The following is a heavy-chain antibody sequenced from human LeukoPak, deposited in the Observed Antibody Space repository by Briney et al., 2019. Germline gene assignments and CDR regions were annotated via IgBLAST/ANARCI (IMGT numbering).Heavy chain of an antibody. J-gene: IGHJ5*02. CDR3: ASETTPRSSTSRNWFDP. Sequence: GGSLRLSCAASGFTFSSYSMNWVRQAPGKGLEWVSSISSSSSYIYYADSVKGRFTISRDNAKNSLYLQMNSLRAEDTAVYYCASETTPRSSTSRNWFDPRGQGTLVTVSS. V-gene: IGHV3-21*01. CDR1: GFTFSSYS. D-gene: IGHD2-2*01. CDR2: ISSSSSYI.